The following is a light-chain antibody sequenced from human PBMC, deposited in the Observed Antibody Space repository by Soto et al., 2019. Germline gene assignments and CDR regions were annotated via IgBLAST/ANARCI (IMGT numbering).Light chain of an antibody. V-gene: IGLV2-8*01. CDR3: SSFAGNNNCV. J-gene: IGLJ1*01. Sequence: QSVLTQPASVSGSPGQSITISCTGTSSDVGGYNYVSWYQQHPGKAPKLMIYEVSKRPSGVPDRFSGSKSGNTASLTVSGLQAEDEADYYCSSFAGNNNCVFGPGTKVTVL. CDR2: EVS. CDR1: SSDVGGYNY.